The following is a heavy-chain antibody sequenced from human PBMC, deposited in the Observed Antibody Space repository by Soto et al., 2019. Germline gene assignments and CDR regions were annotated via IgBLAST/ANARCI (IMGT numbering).Heavy chain of an antibody. CDR1: GFTFDDYA. CDR3: AKDRTAAAGQGAYYYGMDV. D-gene: IGHD6-13*01. Sequence: GGSLRLSCAASGFTFDDYAMHWVRQAPGKGLEWVSGISWNSGSIGYADSVKGRFTISRDNAKNSLYLQMNSLRAEDTALYYCAKDRTAAAGQGAYYYGMDVWGQGTTVTVSS. V-gene: IGHV3-9*01. CDR2: ISWNSGSI. J-gene: IGHJ6*02.